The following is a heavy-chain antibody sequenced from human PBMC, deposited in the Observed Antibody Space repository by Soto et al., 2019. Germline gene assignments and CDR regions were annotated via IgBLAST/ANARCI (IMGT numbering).Heavy chain of an antibody. CDR2: IKQDGSEK. Sequence: EVQLVESGGGLVQPGGSLRLSCAASGFTFSSYWRHWVRQAPGRGLEWVANIKQDGSEKRYVDSVKGRFSISRDNAKNSLYLQMNSLRAEDTAVYYCARGGVGSYFWGQGTLVTVSS. V-gene: IGHV3-7*04. CDR1: GFTFSSYW. D-gene: IGHD2-15*01. J-gene: IGHJ4*02. CDR3: ARGGVGSYF.